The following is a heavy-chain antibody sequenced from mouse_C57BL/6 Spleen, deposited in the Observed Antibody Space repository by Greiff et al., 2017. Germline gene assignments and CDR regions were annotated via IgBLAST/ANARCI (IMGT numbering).Heavy chain of an antibody. J-gene: IGHJ2*01. D-gene: IGHD2-1*01. V-gene: IGHV1-26*01. Sequence: EVQLQQSGPELVKPGASVKISCKASGYTFTDYYMNWVKQSHGKSLEWIGDINPNNGGTSYNQKFKGKATLTVDKSSSTAYMELRSLTSEDSAVYYCAYGNYYWGQGTTLTVSS. CDR2: INPNNGGT. CDR1: GYTFTDYY. CDR3: AYGNYY.